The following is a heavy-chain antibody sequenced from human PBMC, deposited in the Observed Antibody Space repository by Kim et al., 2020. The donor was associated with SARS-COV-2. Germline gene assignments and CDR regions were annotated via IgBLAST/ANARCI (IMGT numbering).Heavy chain of an antibody. D-gene: IGHD2-2*01. Sequence: GGSLRLSCAASGFTFSSYSMNWVRQAPGKGLEWVSYISSSSSTIYYADSVKGRFTISRDNAKNSLYLQMNSLRAEDTAVYYCASGHLFPIEPPIVVVPAAIYGATYYCGQGTLVTVSS. V-gene: IGHV3-48*04. J-gene: IGHJ4*02. CDR1: GFTFSSYS. CDR2: ISSSSSTI. CDR3: ASGHLFPIEPPIVVVPAAIYGATYY.